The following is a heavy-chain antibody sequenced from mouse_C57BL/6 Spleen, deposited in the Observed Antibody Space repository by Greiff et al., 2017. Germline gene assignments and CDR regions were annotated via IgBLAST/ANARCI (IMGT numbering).Heavy chain of an antibody. CDR2: IYPGSGNT. CDR3: ARFGGNYFDY. CDR1: GYTFTDYY. J-gene: IGHJ2*01. D-gene: IGHD1-1*02. V-gene: IGHV1-76*01. Sequence: QLQQSGAELVRPGASVKLSCKASGYTFTDYYINWVKQRPGQGLEWIVRIYPGSGNTYYNEKFKGKATLTAEKSSSTAYMQLSSLTSEDSAVYFCARFGGNYFDYWGQGTTLTVSS.